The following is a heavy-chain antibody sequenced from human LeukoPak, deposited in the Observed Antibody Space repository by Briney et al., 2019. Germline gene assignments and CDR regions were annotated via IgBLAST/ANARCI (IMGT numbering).Heavy chain of an antibody. CDR1: GGSFSGYY. Sequence: SETLSLTCAVYGGSFSGYYWSWIRQPPGKGLEWIGEINHSGSTNYNPSLKSRVTLSVDTSKNQFSLKLSSVTAADTAVYYCARGFFGARFDPWGQGTLVTVSS. CDR3: ARGFFGARFDP. V-gene: IGHV4-34*01. CDR2: INHSGST. J-gene: IGHJ5*02. D-gene: IGHD3-10*01.